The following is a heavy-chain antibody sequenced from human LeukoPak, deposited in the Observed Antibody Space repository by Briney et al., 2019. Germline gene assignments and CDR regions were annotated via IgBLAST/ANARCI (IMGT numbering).Heavy chain of an antibody. V-gene: IGHV4-4*07. D-gene: IGHD6-19*01. CDR2: IDTNGNT. CDR1: GGPITSYY. CDR3: ARSPSSGQRYFDD. Sequence: PSETLSLTCTVSGGPITSYYWSWIRQPAGKGLEWIGRIDTNGNTNYNPPLKSRVTMSVGTSKNQFSLWLSSVTAADTAVYYCARSPSSGQRYFDDWGQGTLVTVSS. J-gene: IGHJ4*02.